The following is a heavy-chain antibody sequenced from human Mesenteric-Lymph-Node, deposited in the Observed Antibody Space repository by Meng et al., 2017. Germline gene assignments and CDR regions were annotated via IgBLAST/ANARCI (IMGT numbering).Heavy chain of an antibody. CDR2: IWYDGSNK. Sequence: GESLKISCAASGFTFSSYGMHWVRQAPGKGLEWVAVIWYDGSNKYYADSVKGRFTISRDNSKNTLYLQMNSLRAEDTAVYYCAREGRDSSRCFDYWGQGTLVTVSS. CDR1: GFTFSSYG. J-gene: IGHJ4*02. V-gene: IGHV3-33*01. D-gene: IGHD6-13*01. CDR3: AREGRDSSRCFDY.